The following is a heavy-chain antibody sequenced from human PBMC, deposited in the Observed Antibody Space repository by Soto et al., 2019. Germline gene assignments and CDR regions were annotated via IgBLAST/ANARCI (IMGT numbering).Heavy chain of an antibody. D-gene: IGHD1-1*01. Sequence: EVQLVESGGGLVQPGGSLRLSCAASGFTFSRYSMNWVRQAPGKGLEWVSYISSSSNSIYYADSVKGRFTISRDNAKNALHLQMNSLRAEDTAVYYCARPVECSTTICTRWGQGTLVTVSS. CDR3: ARPVECSTTICTR. CDR1: GFTFSRYS. V-gene: IGHV3-48*01. CDR2: ISSSSNSI. J-gene: IGHJ4*02.